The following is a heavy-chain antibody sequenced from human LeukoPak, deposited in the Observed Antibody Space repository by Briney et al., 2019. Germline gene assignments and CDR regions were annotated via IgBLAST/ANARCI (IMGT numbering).Heavy chain of an antibody. Sequence: PSETLSLTCTVSGGSISNYYWNWIRQPPGKGLEWIGYIYSSGSTSYNSSFKSRLTMSLDTSNNQFSLNLSSVTAADTALYYCATTTYGGNSSTFDIWGQGTMVTVFS. D-gene: IGHD4-23*01. V-gene: IGHV4-59*01. CDR1: GGSISNYY. CDR2: IYSSGST. CDR3: ATTTYGGNSSTFDI. J-gene: IGHJ3*02.